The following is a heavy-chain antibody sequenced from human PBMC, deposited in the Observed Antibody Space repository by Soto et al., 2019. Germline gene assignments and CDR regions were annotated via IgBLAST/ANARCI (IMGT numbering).Heavy chain of an antibody. CDR3: ARGGRVVVAARHPIDY. CDR2: IYYSGST. Sequence: SETLSLTCTVSGGSISSYYWSWIRQPPGKGLEWIGYIYYSGSTNYNPSLKSRVTISVDTSKNQFSLKLSSVTAADTAVYYCARGGRVVVAARHPIDYWGQGTLVTVSS. J-gene: IGHJ4*02. D-gene: IGHD2-15*01. V-gene: IGHV4-59*01. CDR1: GGSISSYY.